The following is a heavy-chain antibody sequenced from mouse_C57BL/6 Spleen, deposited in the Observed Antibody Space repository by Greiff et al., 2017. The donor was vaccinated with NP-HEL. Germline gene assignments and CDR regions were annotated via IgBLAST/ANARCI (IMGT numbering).Heavy chain of an antibody. D-gene: IGHD3-3*01. Sequence: EVQVVESGGGLVKPGGSLKLSCAASGFTFSSYAMSWVRQTPEKRLEWVATISDGGSYTYYPDNVKGRFTISRDNAKNNLYLQRSHLKSEDTAMYYCAREGGLFDYWGQGTTLTVSS. J-gene: IGHJ2*01. CDR1: GFTFSSYA. CDR3: AREGGLFDY. V-gene: IGHV5-4*01. CDR2: ISDGGSYT.